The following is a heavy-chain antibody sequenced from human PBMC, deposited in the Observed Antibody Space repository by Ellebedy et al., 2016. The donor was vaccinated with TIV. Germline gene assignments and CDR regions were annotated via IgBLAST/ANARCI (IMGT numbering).Heavy chain of an antibody. J-gene: IGHJ6*02. CDR1: NFIFSKVW. D-gene: IGHD3-10*01. V-gene: IGHV3-7*01. Sequence: PGGSLRLSCAVSNFIFSKVWMSWVRQTPGKGLEWVASIKEDGTEKKYVDSVMGRFTISRDNAENSMYLQMNSLRAEDTALYYCARGRGLDVWGQGTTVTVSS. CDR2: IKEDGTEK. CDR3: ARGRGLDV.